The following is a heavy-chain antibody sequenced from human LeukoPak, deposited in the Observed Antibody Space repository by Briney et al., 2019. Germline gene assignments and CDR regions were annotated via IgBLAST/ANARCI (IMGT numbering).Heavy chain of an antibody. CDR1: GFTLSSYA. J-gene: IGHJ6*03. CDR2: IIGSGYTT. V-gene: IGHV3-23*01. D-gene: IGHD3-9*01. Sequence: GGSLRLSCPASGFTLSSYAMSWVRQAPGKGLEWVSSIIGSGYTTYYADSVKGRFTISRDNSKNTLYLQMNSLRAEDTAVYYCAKCILTGYYKGYMDVWGKGTTVTISS. CDR3: AKCILTGYYKGYMDV.